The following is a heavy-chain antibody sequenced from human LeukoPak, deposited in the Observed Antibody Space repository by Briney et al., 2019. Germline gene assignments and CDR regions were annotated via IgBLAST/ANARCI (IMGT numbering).Heavy chain of an antibody. Sequence: GGSLRLSCAASGFTFSSYSMNWVRQAPGTGLEWVSSITSSSSHVYYADPVKGRFTISRDNAKNSLYLQMNSLRAEDTAIYYCARAEMTTITYPDYWGQGTPVTVSS. J-gene: IGHJ4*02. CDR2: ITSSSSHV. CDR1: GFTFSSYS. D-gene: IGHD5-24*01. CDR3: ARAEMTTITYPDY. V-gene: IGHV3-21*01.